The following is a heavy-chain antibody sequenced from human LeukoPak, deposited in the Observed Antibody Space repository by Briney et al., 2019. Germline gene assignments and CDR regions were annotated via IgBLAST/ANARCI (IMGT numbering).Heavy chain of an antibody. CDR1: GGSFSGYY. CDR3: ARAALPAGYYYYYYMDV. D-gene: IGHD2-2*01. CDR2: INHSGST. Sequence: SETLSLTCAVYGGSFSGYYWSWIRQPPGKGLEWIGEINHSGSTNYNPSLKSRVTISVDTSKNQFSLKLSSVTAADTAVYYCARAALPAGYYYYYYMDVWGKGTTVTVSS. V-gene: IGHV4-34*01. J-gene: IGHJ6*03.